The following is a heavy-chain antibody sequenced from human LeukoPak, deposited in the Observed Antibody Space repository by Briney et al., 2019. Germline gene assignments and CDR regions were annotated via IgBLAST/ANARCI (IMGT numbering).Heavy chain of an antibody. Sequence: ASMKVSCKASGYTFTGYYIHWVRQAPGQGLEWMGWINPNTGGTNYGQNFQGRVTISRDTSITTAYMELSRLRSDDTAVYYCARGFQLPHPLEDWLDPWGQGTLVTVSS. CDR3: ARGFQLPHPLEDWLDP. CDR1: GYTFTGYY. CDR2: INPNTGGT. D-gene: IGHD2-2*01. V-gene: IGHV1-2*02. J-gene: IGHJ5*02.